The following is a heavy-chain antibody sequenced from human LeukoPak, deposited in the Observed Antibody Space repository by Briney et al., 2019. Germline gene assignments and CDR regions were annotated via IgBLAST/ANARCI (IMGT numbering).Heavy chain of an antibody. CDR3: AKDISGYYRPFDY. J-gene: IGHJ4*02. Sequence: GGSLRLSCAASGFSFSGYAMSWVRQAPGKGLEWVSSISGSGSHTYHADSVKGRFTISRDNSKNTLYLQMNSLRAEDTAVYYCAKDISGYYRPFDYWGQGTLVTVSA. D-gene: IGHD3-22*01. CDR2: ISGSGSHT. V-gene: IGHV3-23*01. CDR1: GFSFSGYA.